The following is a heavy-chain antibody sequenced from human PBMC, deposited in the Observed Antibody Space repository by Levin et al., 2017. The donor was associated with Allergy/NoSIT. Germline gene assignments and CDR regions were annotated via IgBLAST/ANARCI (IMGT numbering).Heavy chain of an antibody. CDR2: IRSKAYGGTT. J-gene: IGHJ4*02. D-gene: IGHD1-1*01. CDR3: TRDMGNWNDGFDY. Sequence: GGSLRLSCTASGFTFGDYAMSWFRQAPGKGLEWVGFIRSKAYGGTTEYAASVKGRFTISRDDSKSIAYLQMNSLKTEDTAVYYCTRDMGNWNDGFDYWGQGTLVTVSS. CDR1: GFTFGDYA. V-gene: IGHV3-49*03.